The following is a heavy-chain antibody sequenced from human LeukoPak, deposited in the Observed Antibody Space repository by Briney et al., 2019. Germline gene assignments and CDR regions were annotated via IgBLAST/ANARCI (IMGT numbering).Heavy chain of an antibody. D-gene: IGHD1-26*01. CDR1: GFTFSSYS. CDR2: ISSSSSYI. V-gene: IGHV3-21*01. CDR3: ARTPPVGATSGFDP. Sequence: GGSLRLSCAASGFTFSSYSMNWVRQAPGKGLEWVSSISSSSSYIYYVDSVKGRFTISRDNAKNSLYLQMNRLRAEDTAVYYCARTPPVGATSGFDPWGQGTLVTVSS. J-gene: IGHJ5*02.